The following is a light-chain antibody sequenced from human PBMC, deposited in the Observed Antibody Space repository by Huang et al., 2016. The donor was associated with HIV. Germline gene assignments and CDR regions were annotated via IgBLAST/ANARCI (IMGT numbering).Light chain of an antibody. CDR1: QSVNSY. CDR2: AAS. V-gene: IGKV3-11*01. Sequence: ETVLTQSPATLSLSPGESATLSCRASQSVNSYLAWYQQKPGQTPRLLIYAASNRATDIPARFSGSGSGTDFTLTISSLEPEDFAVDYCQQRKYWPPITFGQGTRLEIK. CDR3: QQRKYWPPIT. J-gene: IGKJ5*01.